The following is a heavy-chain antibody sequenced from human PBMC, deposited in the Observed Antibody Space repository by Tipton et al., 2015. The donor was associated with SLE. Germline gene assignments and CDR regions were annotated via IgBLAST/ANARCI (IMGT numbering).Heavy chain of an antibody. Sequence: TLSLTCTVSGGSISSYYWSWIRQPPGKGLEWIGYIYYTGSTYYSPSLKSRVTISVDTSKIQFSLKLSSVTAADTAVYYCARHRSYPTYYDFWSGYSDAFDIWGQGTMVTVSS. V-gene: IGHV4-59*08. J-gene: IGHJ3*02. CDR2: IYYTGST. D-gene: IGHD3-3*01. CDR3: ARHRSYPTYYDFWSGYSDAFDI. CDR1: GGSISSYY.